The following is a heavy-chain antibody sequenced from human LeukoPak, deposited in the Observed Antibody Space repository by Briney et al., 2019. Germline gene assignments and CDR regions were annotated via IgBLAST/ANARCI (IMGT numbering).Heavy chain of an antibody. J-gene: IGHJ2*01. CDR3: ARRLYSSSYWYFDL. Sequence: SETLSLTCAVSGYSISSGYNWGWIRQPPGKGLEWIGSIYHSGSTYYNPSLKSRVTISVDTSKNQFSLKLSSVTAADTAVYYCARRLYSSSYWYFDLWGRGTLVTVSS. CDR2: IYHSGST. D-gene: IGHD6-6*01. CDR1: GYSISSGYN. V-gene: IGHV4-38-2*01.